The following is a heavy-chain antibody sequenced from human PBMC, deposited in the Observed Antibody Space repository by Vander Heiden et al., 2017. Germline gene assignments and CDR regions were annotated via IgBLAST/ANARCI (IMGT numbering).Heavy chain of an antibody. D-gene: IGHD6-13*01. CDR3: AKPRQAAAGWEFDY. CDR2: ISNDGRDK. CDR1: GFTFSTYG. J-gene: IGHJ4*02. Sequence: QVQLVESGGGVAQPGRSLRLSCAASGFTFSTYGMHWVRQASGKGLEWVAVISNDGRDKYYGDFVKGRFTISRDNSKNTMYLQMNSLRVDDTAVYYCAKPRQAAAGWEFDYWGQGTLVAVSS. V-gene: IGHV3-30*18.